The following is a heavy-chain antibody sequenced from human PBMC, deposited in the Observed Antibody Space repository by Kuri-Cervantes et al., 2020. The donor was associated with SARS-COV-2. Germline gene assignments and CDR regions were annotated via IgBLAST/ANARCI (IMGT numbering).Heavy chain of an antibody. V-gene: IGHV3-30-3*01. J-gene: IGHJ5*02. CDR2: ISYDGSNK. D-gene: IGHD3-3*01. CDR3: ARSAPLPTYYAFWSGHGKWFDP. CDR1: GFTFSSYA. Sequence: GESLKISCAASGFTFSSYAMHWVRQAPGKGLEWVAAISYDGSNKYYADSVKGRFTISRDNSKNTLYLQMNSLRAEDTAVYYCARSAPLPTYYAFWSGHGKWFDPWGQGTLVTVSS.